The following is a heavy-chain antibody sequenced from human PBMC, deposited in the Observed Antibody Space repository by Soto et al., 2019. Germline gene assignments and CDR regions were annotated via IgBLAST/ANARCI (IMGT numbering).Heavy chain of an antibody. J-gene: IGHJ4*02. D-gene: IGHD6-19*01. CDR2: ISAYNGNT. Sequence: AAVKVSCKASGYTFTSYGISWVRQAPGQGLEWMGWISAYNGNTNYAQKLQGRVTMTTDTSTSTAYMELRSLRSDDTAVYYCARVIGSGWYDPFDYWGQGTLVTVSS. CDR1: GYTFTSYG. V-gene: IGHV1-18*01. CDR3: ARVIGSGWYDPFDY.